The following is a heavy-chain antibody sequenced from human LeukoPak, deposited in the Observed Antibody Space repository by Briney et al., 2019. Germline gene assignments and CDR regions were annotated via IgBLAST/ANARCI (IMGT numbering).Heavy chain of an antibody. CDR3: ARDGLSSSWYGY. CDR2: IIPILGIA. J-gene: IGHJ4*02. Sequence: SVKVSCKVSGYTLTELSMHWVRQAPGQGLEWMGRIIPILGIANYAQKFQGRVTITADKSTSTAYMELSSLRSEDTAVYYCARDGLSSSWYGYWGQGTLVTVSS. CDR1: GYTLTELS. V-gene: IGHV1-69*04. D-gene: IGHD6-13*01.